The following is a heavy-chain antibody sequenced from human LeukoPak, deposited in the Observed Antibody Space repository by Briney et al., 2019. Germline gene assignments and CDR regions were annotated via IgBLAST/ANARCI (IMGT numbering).Heavy chain of an antibody. CDR3: ASRPRDAAALDY. CDR2: IYSDDST. D-gene: IGHD6-13*01. CDR1: GFTVGGVY. J-gene: IGHJ4*02. V-gene: IGHV3-53*01. Sequence: PGGSLRLSCVASGFTVGGVYMSWVRQAPGQGLDWVSVIYSDDSTYYADSVKGRFTISRDNSKNTLNLQMNSLRAEDTAVYYCASRPRDAAALDYWGQGTLVTVSS.